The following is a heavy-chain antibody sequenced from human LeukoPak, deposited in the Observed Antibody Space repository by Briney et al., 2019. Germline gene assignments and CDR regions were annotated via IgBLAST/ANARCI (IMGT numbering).Heavy chain of an antibody. D-gene: IGHD6-13*01. Sequence: PGGSLRLSCAASGLTFSSYGMHWVRQAPGKGLEWVAVISYDGSNKYYADSVKGRFTISRDNSKNTLYLQMNSLRAEDTAVYYCARENSSIAAAGYFDYWGQGTLVTVSS. V-gene: IGHV3-30*03. CDR1: GLTFSSYG. CDR3: ARENSSIAAAGYFDY. J-gene: IGHJ4*02. CDR2: ISYDGSNK.